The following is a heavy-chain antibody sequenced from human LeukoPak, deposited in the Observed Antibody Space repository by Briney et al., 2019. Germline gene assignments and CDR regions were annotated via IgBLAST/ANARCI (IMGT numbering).Heavy chain of an antibody. CDR3: ARGTERDRLRWIGYYFDY. V-gene: IGHV4-4*07. Sequence: SETLSLTCTVSGGSISNYYWSWIRQPAGKGLEWIGRIHTSGSTNYNPSLKSRITMSVDTSKNQFSLKLSSVTGADTSIYYCARGTERDRLRWIGYYFDYWGQGSLVTVSS. CDR1: GGSISNYY. D-gene: IGHD4-23*01. J-gene: IGHJ4*02. CDR2: IHTSGST.